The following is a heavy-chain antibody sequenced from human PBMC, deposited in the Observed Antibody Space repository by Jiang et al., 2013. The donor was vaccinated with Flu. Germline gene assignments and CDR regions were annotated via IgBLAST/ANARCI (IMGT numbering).Heavy chain of an antibody. V-gene: IGHV3-33*01. Sequence: KGLEWVAVIWYDGSNKYYADSVKGRFTISRDNSKNTLYLQMNSLRAEDTAVYYCARDSGVTAIPLDYWGQGTLVTVSS. CDR3: ARDSGVTAIPLDY. J-gene: IGHJ4*02. D-gene: IGHD2-21*02. CDR2: IWYDGSNK.